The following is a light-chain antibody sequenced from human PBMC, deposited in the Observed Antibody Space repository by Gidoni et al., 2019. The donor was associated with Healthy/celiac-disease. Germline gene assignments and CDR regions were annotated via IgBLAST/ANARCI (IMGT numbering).Light chain of an antibody. CDR1: QDISNY. CDR2: DAS. Sequence: DIQMTQSPSSLSASVGDRVTITCQASQDISNYLNWYQQKPGKAPKLLIYDASNLETGVPSRFSGSGSGTDFTFTISSLQPEDIATYYCQQYDNPPMCSFGQGTKLEIK. V-gene: IGKV1-33*01. J-gene: IGKJ2*04. CDR3: QQYDNPPMCS.